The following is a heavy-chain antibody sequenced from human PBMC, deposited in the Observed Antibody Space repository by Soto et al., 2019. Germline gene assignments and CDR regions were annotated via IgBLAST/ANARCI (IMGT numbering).Heavy chain of an antibody. V-gene: IGHV1-46*03. Sequence: ASVKVSCKASGYTFTSYYMHWVRQAPGQGLEWMGIINPNGGSTSYAQKFQGRVTMTRDTSTSTVYMELSSLRSEDTAVYYCARPIVSRPDAFDIWGQGTMVTVSS. D-gene: IGHD6-6*01. CDR2: INPNGGST. CDR1: GYTFTSYY. J-gene: IGHJ3*02. CDR3: ARPIVSRPDAFDI.